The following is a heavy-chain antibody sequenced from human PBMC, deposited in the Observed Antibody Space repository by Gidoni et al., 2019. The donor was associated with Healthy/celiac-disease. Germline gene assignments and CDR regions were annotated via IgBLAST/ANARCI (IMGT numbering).Heavy chain of an antibody. V-gene: IGHV3-21*01. D-gene: IGHD6-13*01. J-gene: IGHJ5*02. CDR2: ISSSSSYI. CDR1: GFTFSSYS. Sequence: EVQLVVSVGGLVKPGGSLRLSCAASGFTFSSYSMNWVRKAPGKGLEWVSSISSSSSYIYYADSVKGRFTISRDNAKNSLYLQMNSLRAEDTAVYYCARDAQYSSSWYAWGQGTLVTVSS. CDR3: ARDAQYSSSWYA.